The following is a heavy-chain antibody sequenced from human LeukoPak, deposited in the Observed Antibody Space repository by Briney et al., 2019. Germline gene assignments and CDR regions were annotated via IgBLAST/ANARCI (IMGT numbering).Heavy chain of an antibody. Sequence: ASVEVSCKASGYTFTSYAIHWVRQAPGQRLEWMGWINAGNGNTKYSQKFQGRVSITRDTSASTAYMELSSLRSEDTAVYYCARGCGTDCPNAEYFQHWGQGTLVTVSS. D-gene: IGHD2-21*02. V-gene: IGHV1-3*01. CDR2: INAGNGNT. CDR3: ARGCGTDCPNAEYFQH. CDR1: GYTFTSYA. J-gene: IGHJ1*01.